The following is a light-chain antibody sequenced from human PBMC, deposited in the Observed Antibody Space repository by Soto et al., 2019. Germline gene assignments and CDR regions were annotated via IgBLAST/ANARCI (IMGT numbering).Light chain of an antibody. CDR2: RNN. Sequence: QSVLTQPPSASVTPGQWVTISYSGSSSNIGNNYVFWYQQFPGMAPKLLIYRNNQRPSGVPDRFSGSKSGTSASLAIAGLRSEDESDYYCASWDDSLNGPVFGGGTKLTVL. CDR1: SSNIGNNY. J-gene: IGLJ3*02. CDR3: ASWDDSLNGPV. V-gene: IGLV1-47*01.